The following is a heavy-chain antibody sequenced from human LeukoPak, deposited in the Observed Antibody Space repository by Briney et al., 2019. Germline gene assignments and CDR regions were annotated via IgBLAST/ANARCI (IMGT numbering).Heavy chain of an antibody. CDR2: MNPNSGNT. CDR1: GYTFSTHD. J-gene: IGHJ5*02. CDR3: ARTKAPPDPWAWFDP. Sequence: ASVKVSCKAFGYTFSTHDIYWVRQATGQGLEWVGWMNPNSGNTGYAQKFQGRVAITRNISMATAYIELRSLTSEDTAVYYCARTKAPPDPWAWFDPWGQGTLVTV. D-gene: IGHD1-14*01. V-gene: IGHV1-8*03.